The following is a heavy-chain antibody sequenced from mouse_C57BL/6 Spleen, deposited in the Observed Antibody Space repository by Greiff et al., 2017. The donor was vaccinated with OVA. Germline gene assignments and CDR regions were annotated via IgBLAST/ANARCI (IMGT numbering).Heavy chain of an antibody. CDR2: IYPGSGST. Sequence: VQLQQSGAELVKPGASVKMSCKASGYTFTSYWITWVKQRPGQGLEWIGDIYPGSGSTNYNEKFKSKATLTVDTSSSTAYMQLSSLTSEDSAVYYCARRDYYGSSRDAFDYWGQGTTLTVSS. D-gene: IGHD1-1*01. CDR1: GYTFTSYW. J-gene: IGHJ2*01. V-gene: IGHV1-55*01. CDR3: ARRDYYGSSRDAFDY.